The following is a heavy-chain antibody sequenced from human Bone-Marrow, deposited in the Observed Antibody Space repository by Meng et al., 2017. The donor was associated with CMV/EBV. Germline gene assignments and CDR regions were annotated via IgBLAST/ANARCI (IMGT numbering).Heavy chain of an antibody. CDR2: ISYDRSNK. CDR1: GFTFSSYA. V-gene: IGHV3-30-3*01. D-gene: IGHD2-2*01. J-gene: IGHJ6*02. Sequence: GESLKISCAASGFTFSSYAMHWVRQAPGKGLEWVAVISYDRSNKYYADSVKGRFTISRDNSKNTLYLQMNSLRAEDTAVYYCARAAGWCSSTSCYGDYYGMDVWGQGTTVTVSS. CDR3: ARAAGWCSSTSCYGDYYGMDV.